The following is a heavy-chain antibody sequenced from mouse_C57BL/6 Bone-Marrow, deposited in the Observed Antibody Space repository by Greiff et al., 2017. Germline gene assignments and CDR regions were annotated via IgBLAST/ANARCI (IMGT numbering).Heavy chain of an antibody. J-gene: IGHJ3*01. CDR2: IWWDDDK. CDR3: GRIYYWNFAD. CDR1: GFSLSTFGMG. D-gene: IGHD2-1*01. Sequence: QVTLKESGPGILKPSQTLSLTCSFSGFSLSTFGMGVGWIRQPSGQGLEWLAHIWWDDDKYYNPALKSRLTISKNTSKNQVLLKIANVANADTATYYCGRIYYWNFADWGQGTLVTVSA. V-gene: IGHV8-8*01.